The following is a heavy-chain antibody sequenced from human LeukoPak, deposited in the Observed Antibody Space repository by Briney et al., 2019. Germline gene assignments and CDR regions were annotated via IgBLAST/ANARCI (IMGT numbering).Heavy chain of an antibody. D-gene: IGHD4-23*01. CDR1: GYTFTDYY. Sequence: ASVKISCKVSGYTFTDYYMHLVQQAPGKGLEWMGLVDPEDGETIYAEKFQGRVTITADTSTDTAYMELSSLRSEDTAVYYCATHLTYRGGNSDWGQGTLVTVSS. CDR3: ATHLTYRGGNSD. CDR2: VDPEDGET. J-gene: IGHJ4*02. V-gene: IGHV1-69-2*01.